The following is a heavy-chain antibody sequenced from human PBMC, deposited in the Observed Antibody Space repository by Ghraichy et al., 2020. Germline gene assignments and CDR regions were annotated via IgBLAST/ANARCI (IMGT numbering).Heavy chain of an antibody. D-gene: IGHD3-22*01. CDR3: ARAGYYDSSGYQDY. J-gene: IGHJ4*02. CDR2: ISYDGSNK. Sequence: GGSLRLPCAASGLTFSSYALQWVRQAPGKGLEWVAVISYDGSNKYYADSVKGRFTISRDNSKNTLYLQMNSLRAEDTAVYYCARAGYYDSSGYQDYWGQGTLVTVSS. CDR1: GLTFSSYA. V-gene: IGHV3-30-3*01.